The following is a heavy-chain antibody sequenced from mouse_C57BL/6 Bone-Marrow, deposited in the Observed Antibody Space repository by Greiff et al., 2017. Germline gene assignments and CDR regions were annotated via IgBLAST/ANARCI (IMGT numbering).Heavy chain of an antibody. Sequence: EVQLQQSGPELVKPGASVKISCKASGYTFTDYYMNWVKQSHGKSLEWIGDINPNNGGTSYNQKFKGKATLTVDKSSSTAYMELRSLTSEDSAVYYCARWRHSNPYWYFDVWGTGTTVTVSS. CDR3: ARWRHSNPYWYFDV. V-gene: IGHV1-26*01. CDR1: GYTFTDYY. J-gene: IGHJ1*03. D-gene: IGHD2-5*01. CDR2: INPNNGGT.